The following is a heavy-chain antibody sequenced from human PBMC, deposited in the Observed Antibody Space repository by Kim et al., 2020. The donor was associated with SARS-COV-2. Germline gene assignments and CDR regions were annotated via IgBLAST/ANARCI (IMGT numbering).Heavy chain of an antibody. J-gene: IGHJ6*02. CDR1: GGSISSGGYY. D-gene: IGHD6-13*01. V-gene: IGHV4-31*03. CDR3: ARDRSSWYGHYYYYGMDV. CDR2: IYYSGST. Sequence: SETLSLTCTVSGGSISSGGYYWSWIRQHPGKGLEWIGYIYYSGSTYYNPSLKSRVTISVDTSKNQFSLKLSSVTAADTAVYYCARDRSSWYGHYYYYGMDVWGQGTTVTVSS.